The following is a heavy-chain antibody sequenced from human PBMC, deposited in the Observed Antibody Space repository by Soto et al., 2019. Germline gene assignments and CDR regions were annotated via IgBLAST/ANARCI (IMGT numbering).Heavy chain of an antibody. D-gene: IGHD6-19*01. V-gene: IGHV1-8*01. CDR3: ARVLIAVAGTPEYFQH. CDR2: MNPNSGNT. J-gene: IGHJ1*01. Sequence: GESLKISCKASGYTFTSYDINWVRQATGQGLEWMGWMNPNSGNTGYAQKFQGRVTMTRNTSISTAYMELSSLRSEDTAVYYCARVLIAVAGTPEYFQHWGQGTLVTVSS. CDR1: GYTFTSYD.